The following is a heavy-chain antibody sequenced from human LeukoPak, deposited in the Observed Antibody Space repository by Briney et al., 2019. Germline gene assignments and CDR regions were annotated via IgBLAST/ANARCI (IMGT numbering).Heavy chain of an antibody. J-gene: IGHJ5*02. CDR3: ARRQSFYYGSGA. D-gene: IGHD3-10*01. V-gene: IGHV4-34*01. CDR2: INHSGST. Sequence: SETLSLTCAVYGGSFSGYYWSWIRQPPGKGLEWIGEINHSGSTNYNPSLKSRVTISVDTSKNQFSLKLSSVTAADTAVYYCARRQSFYYGSGAWGQGTLVTVSS. CDR1: GGSFSGYY.